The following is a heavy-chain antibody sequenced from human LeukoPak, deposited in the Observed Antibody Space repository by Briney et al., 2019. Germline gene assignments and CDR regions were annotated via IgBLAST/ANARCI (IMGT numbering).Heavy chain of an antibody. CDR1: GFTVSSIY. CDR3: ARDLGPWIQLWPFDY. D-gene: IGHD5-18*01. CDR2: IYSGGST. V-gene: IGHV3-66*01. Sequence: PGGSLRLSCAASGFTVSSIYMSWVRQAPGKGLEWVSVIYSGGSTYYADSVKGRFTISRDNSKNTLYLQMNSLRAEDTAVYYCARDLGPWIQLWPFDYWGQGTLVTVSS. J-gene: IGHJ4*02.